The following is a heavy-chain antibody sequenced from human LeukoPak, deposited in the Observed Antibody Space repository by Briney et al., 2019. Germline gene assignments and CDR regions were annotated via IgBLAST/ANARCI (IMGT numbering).Heavy chain of an antibody. CDR1: GYTFTGYY. CDR2: INPNSGGT. Sequence: ASVKVSCKASGYTFTGYYMHWVRQAPGQGLEWMGWINPNSGGTNYAQKFQGRVTMTRDTSISTAYMELSRLRSDDTAVYYCAREAVQYCGGDCYTDYWGQGTLVTVSS. CDR3: AREAVQYCGGDCYTDY. D-gene: IGHD2-21*02. V-gene: IGHV1-2*02. J-gene: IGHJ4*02.